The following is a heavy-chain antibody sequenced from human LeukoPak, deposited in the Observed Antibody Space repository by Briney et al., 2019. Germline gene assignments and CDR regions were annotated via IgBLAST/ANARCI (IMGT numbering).Heavy chain of an antibody. V-gene: IGHV4-39*01. CDR1: GGSISSSSYY. D-gene: IGHD3-22*01. J-gene: IGHJ6*03. CDR2: IYYSGST. Sequence: SETLSLTCTVSGGSISSSSYYWGWIRQPPWKGLEWIGSIYYSGSTYYNPSLKSRVTISVDTSKNQFSLKLSSVTAADTAVYYCASPTPPITTYYYYYMDVWGKGTTVTVSS. CDR3: ASPTPPITTYYYYYMDV.